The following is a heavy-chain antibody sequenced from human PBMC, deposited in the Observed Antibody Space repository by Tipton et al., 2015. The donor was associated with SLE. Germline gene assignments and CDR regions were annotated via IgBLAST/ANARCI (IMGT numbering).Heavy chain of an antibody. J-gene: IGHJ5*02. D-gene: IGHD1-26*01. CDR3: AREVKSGRYDWFDP. V-gene: IGHV4-59*11. CDR1: GGSISSHY. CDR2: IYDTETT. Sequence: TLSLTCAVSGGSISSHYWSWIRQSPGTGLEWIGYIYDTETTYYNPSLQRRVTMSIDRSKNHFSLRLRSVSAADTAIYYCAREVKSGRYDWFDPWGQGTLVTVSS.